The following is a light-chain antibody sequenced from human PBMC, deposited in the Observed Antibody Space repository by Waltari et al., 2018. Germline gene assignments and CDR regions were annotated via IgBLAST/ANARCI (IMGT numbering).Light chain of an antibody. V-gene: IGKV4-1*01. Sequence: IVMTQSPASLAVSLGRRATPHCKSIQSLLYSSNNKDYLAWYQQKPGQSPKLLLYWASTRESGVPDRFTGSGSGADFTLTITTMQAEDVAVYFCQQYYTTPLTFGGGTKVEIK. J-gene: IGKJ4*01. CDR2: WAS. CDR3: QQYYTTPLT. CDR1: QSLLYSSNNKDY.